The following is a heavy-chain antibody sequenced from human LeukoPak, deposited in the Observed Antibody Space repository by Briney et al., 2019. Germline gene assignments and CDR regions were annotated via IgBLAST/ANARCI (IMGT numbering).Heavy chain of an antibody. CDR3: ARTTYYDSSGYYVSYFDY. CDR2: IYSGGST. D-gene: IGHD3-22*01. Sequence: GGSLRLSCAASGFTVSSNYMSWVRQAPGKGLEWVSVIYSGGSTYYADSVKGRFTISRDNSKNTLYLQMNSPRAEDTAVYYCARTTYYDSSGYYVSYFDYWGQGTLVTVSS. V-gene: IGHV3-53*01. J-gene: IGHJ4*02. CDR1: GFTVSSNY.